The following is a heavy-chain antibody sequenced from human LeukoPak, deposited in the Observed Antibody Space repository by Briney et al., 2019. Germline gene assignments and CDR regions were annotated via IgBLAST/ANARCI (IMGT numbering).Heavy chain of an antibody. CDR3: AREDIVVVPAAISSCGYFQH. J-gene: IGHJ1*01. V-gene: IGHV3-30-3*01. D-gene: IGHD2-2*02. CDR1: GFTFRNYA. CDR2: ISYDGSNK. Sequence: GGSLRLSCAASGFTFRNYAMHWVRQAPGKGLEWVAVISYDGSNKYYADSVKGRFTISRDNSKNTLYLQMNSLRAEDTAVYYCAREDIVVVPAAISSCGYFQHWGQGTLVTVSS.